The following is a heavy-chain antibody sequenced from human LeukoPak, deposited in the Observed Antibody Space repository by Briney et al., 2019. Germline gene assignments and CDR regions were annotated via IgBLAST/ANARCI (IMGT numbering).Heavy chain of an antibody. V-gene: IGHV3-74*01. CDR3: ARAREAGTNWFDP. J-gene: IGHJ5*02. Sequence: GGSLRLSCAASGFTFSSYWMHWVRQAPGKGLVWVSRISTDGSSTSYTDSVKGRFTISRDNAKNTLYLQMNSLRAEDTAVYFCARAREAGTNWFDPWGQGTLVTVSS. CDR1: GFTFSSYW. CDR2: ISTDGSST. D-gene: IGHD6-19*01.